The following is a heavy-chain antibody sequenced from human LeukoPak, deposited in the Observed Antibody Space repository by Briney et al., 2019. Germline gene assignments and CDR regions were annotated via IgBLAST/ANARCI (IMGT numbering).Heavy chain of an antibody. V-gene: IGHV3-11*01. Sequence: GGSLRLSCAASGFTFSDYYMSWIRQAPGKGREWVSYISSSGSNIYYADSVKGRFTISRDNAKTPLYLQMNSLRAEDTAVYYCARGSYYDSSGDLDYWGQGTLVTVSS. CDR2: ISSSGSNI. CDR3: ARGSYYDSSGDLDY. J-gene: IGHJ4*02. CDR1: GFTFSDYY. D-gene: IGHD3-22*01.